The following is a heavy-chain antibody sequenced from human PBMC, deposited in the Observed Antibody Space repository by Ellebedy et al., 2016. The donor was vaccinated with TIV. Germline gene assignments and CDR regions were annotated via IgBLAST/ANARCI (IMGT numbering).Heavy chain of an antibody. D-gene: IGHD3/OR15-3a*01. CDR1: GYSISSGYY. V-gene: IGHV4-38-2*01. CDR3: ARTDLRYGMDV. Sequence: SETLSLXCRVSGYSISSGYYWGWIRQSPGKGLEWIGNVYHSGSFYYNPSLRSRVTLSLDTSKNSLSLRLSSVTAADTAMYYCARTDLRYGMDVWGQGTTVTVS. CDR2: VYHSGSF. J-gene: IGHJ6*02.